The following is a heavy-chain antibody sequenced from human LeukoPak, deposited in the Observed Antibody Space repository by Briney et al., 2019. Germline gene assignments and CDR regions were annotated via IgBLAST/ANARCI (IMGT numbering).Heavy chain of an antibody. CDR2: IKQDGSEK. J-gene: IGHJ6*02. Sequence: GGSLRLSCTASGFTFSSYWMSWVRQAPGKGLEWVANIKQDGSEKDYVDSVKGRFTISRDNPRNSLYLQMNSLRAEDTAVYYCARRVSLNGMDVWGRGTTVTVSS. CDR3: ARRVSLNGMDV. V-gene: IGHV3-7*01. D-gene: IGHD5/OR15-5a*01. CDR1: GFTFSSYW.